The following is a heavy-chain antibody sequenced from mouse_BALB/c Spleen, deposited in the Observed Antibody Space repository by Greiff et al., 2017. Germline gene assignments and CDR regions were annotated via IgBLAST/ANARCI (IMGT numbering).Heavy chain of an antibody. CDR3: AIEPPVTGFDY. CDR2: SRNKANDYTT. CDR1: GFTFSDFY. D-gene: IGHD2-13*01. V-gene: IGHV7-1*02. J-gene: IGHJ2*01. Sequence: EVKLMESGGGLVQPGGSLRLSCATSGFTFSDFYMEWVRQPPGKRLEWIAASRNKANDYTTEYSASVKGRFIVSRDTSQSILYLQMNALGALDTAIYCSAIEPPVTGFDYWGQGTTLTVSS.